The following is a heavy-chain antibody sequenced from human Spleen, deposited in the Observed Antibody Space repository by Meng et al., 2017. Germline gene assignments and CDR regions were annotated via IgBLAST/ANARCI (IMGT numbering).Heavy chain of an antibody. CDR1: GGIFSNYV. J-gene: IGHJ4*02. D-gene: IGHD2-2*01. CDR3: TRKAGNCISTTCYSLDY. CDR2: INAVFGTT. V-gene: IGHV1-69*05. Sequence: SVKVSCKALGGIFSNYVIGWVRQAPGQGLEWMGGINAVFGTTNYAQKFQGRVTITTDESTSTVYMELTRLTSEDTAVYFCTRKAGNCISTTCYSLDYWGQGTLVTVSS.